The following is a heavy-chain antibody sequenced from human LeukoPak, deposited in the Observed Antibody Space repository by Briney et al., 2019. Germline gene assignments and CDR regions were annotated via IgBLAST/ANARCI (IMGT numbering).Heavy chain of an antibody. D-gene: IGHD6-19*01. CDR2: ISGSGGST. Sequence: PGGSLRLSCAASGFTFSSYAMSWVRQAPGKGLEWVSAISGSGGSTYYADSVKGRFTISRDDSKNTLYLQMNSLRAEDTAVYYCAKVSGIVAVAGLFDYWGQGTLVTVSS. CDR1: GFTFSSYA. CDR3: AKVSGIVAVAGLFDY. J-gene: IGHJ4*02. V-gene: IGHV3-23*01.